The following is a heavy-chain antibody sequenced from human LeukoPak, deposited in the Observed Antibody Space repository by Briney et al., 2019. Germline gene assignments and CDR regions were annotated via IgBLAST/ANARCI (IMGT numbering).Heavy chain of an antibody. V-gene: IGHV3-48*03. J-gene: IGHJ4*01. CDR2: ISGSGTGI. CDR3: ARVHPGSGSQYLDY. CDR1: GFTFATYE. D-gene: IGHD3-10*01. Sequence: QPGGSLRLSCAASGFTFATYEINWVRQAPGKGLEWVSYISGSGTGIYSADSVKGRFSISRDNAKNSVYLQMNSLRAEDTAVYYCARVHPGSGSQYLDYWGQEPWPPSPQ.